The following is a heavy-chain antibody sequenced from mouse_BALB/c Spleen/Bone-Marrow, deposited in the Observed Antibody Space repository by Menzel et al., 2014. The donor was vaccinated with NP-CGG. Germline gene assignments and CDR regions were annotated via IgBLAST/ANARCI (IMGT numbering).Heavy chain of an antibody. V-gene: IGHV1S81*02. CDR3: TSSYYGNYFDV. CDR1: GYTFTSYY. J-gene: IGHJ1*01. Sequence: VQLQQSGAELVKPGASVKLSCKASGYTFTSYYMYWVRQRPGQGLEWIGEINPSNGGTNFNEKFKSKATLTVDKSSSTAYMQLSSLTSEDSAVYYCTSSYYGNYFDVWGAGTTVTVSS. D-gene: IGHD2-1*01. CDR2: INPSNGGT.